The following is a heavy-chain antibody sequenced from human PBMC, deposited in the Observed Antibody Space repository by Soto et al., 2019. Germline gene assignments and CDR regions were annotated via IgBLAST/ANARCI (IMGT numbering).Heavy chain of an antibody. V-gene: IGHV4-31*03. CDR1: GASISSGGYY. Sequence: PSETLSLTCTVSGASISSGGYYWSWIRQHPGKGLEWIGYIYYSGSTYYNPSLKSRVTISVDTSKNQFSLKLSSVTAADTAVYYCARVNPFYYDSSGPAYYYWGMDVWGQGTTVTVSS. CDR3: ARVNPFYYDSSGPAYYYWGMDV. CDR2: IYYSGST. D-gene: IGHD3-22*01. J-gene: IGHJ6*02.